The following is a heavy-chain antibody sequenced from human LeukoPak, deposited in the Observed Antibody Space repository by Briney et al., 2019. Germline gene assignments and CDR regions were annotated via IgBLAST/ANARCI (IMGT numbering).Heavy chain of an antibody. CDR2: IYSSGST. CDR3: ARFAHGYGYSFDY. D-gene: IGHD5-18*01. CDR1: GGSISSGGYY. Sequence: SQTLSLTCTVSGGSISSGGYYWSWIRQHPGKGLEWIGYIYSSGSTYYNPSLKSRVTISVDTSENQFSLKLSSVTAADTAVYYCARFAHGYGYSFDYWGQGTLVTVSS. J-gene: IGHJ4*02. V-gene: IGHV4-31*03.